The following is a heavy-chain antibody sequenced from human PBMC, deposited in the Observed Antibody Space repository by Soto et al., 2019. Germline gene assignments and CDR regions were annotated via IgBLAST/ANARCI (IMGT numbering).Heavy chain of an antibody. V-gene: IGHV3-23*01. CDR2: ITDTGVST. CDR3: AKDTPVVMFLFDA. J-gene: IGHJ4*02. Sequence: EVQLLESGGTLVQPGGSLRLSCTASGFTFYTYAMTWVRQAPGKGLEWVSSITDTGVSTYYADSVKGRFTISRDNSKSTLYLQMISLRTEDSAVYYCAKDTPVVMFLFDAWGRGTLVTVSS. D-gene: IGHD2-15*01. CDR1: GFTFYTYA.